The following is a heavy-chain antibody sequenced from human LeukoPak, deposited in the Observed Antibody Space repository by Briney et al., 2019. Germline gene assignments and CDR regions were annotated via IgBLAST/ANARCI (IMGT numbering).Heavy chain of an antibody. D-gene: IGHD3-22*01. J-gene: IGHJ2*01. CDR1: GGTFSSYA. CDR3: ARDRGPWTYYYDSSGYSGYFDL. Sequence: ASVKVSCKASGGTFSSYAISWVRQAPGQGLEWMGGIIPIFGTANYAQKFQGRVTITTDESTSTAYMELSSLRSEDTAVYYCARDRGPWTYYYDSSGYSGYFDLWGRGTLVTVSS. CDR2: IIPIFGTA. V-gene: IGHV1-69*05.